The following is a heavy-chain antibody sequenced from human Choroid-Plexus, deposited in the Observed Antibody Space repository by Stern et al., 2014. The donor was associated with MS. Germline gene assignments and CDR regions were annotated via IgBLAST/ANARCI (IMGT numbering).Heavy chain of an antibody. CDR2: VSYDGSNK. CDR1: GFTFGSCA. V-gene: IGHV3-30*18. Sequence: VQLVESGGGVVQPGRPLRLSCVASGFTFGSCAIHWVRQAPGKGLEWVAGVSYDGSNKYYGESGKGRFTISRDNSQNPLYMQMSSMRTEDTAVYYCAKDRQYLTYFFDHWGQGSLVTVSS. D-gene: IGHD2/OR15-2a*01. J-gene: IGHJ5*02. CDR3: AKDRQYLTYFFDH.